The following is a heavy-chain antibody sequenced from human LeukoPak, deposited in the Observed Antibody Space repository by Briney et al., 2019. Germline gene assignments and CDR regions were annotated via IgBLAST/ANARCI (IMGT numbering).Heavy chain of an antibody. CDR2: IYYSGST. Sequence: PSETLSLTCTVSGGSISSSSYYWGWIRQPPGKGLEWIGSIYYSGSTYYNPSLKSRATTSVDTSKNQFSLKLSSVTAADTAVYYCARHARSNSWYRWVWFDPWGQGTLVTVSS. V-gene: IGHV4-39*01. J-gene: IGHJ5*02. CDR1: GGSISSSSYY. CDR3: ARHARSNSWYRWVWFDP. D-gene: IGHD6-13*01.